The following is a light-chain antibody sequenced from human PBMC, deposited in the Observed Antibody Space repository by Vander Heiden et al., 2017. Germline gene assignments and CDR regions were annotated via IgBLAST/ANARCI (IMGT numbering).Light chain of an antibody. CDR2: DAS. Sequence: EIVLTQSPATLSLSPGERATLSCRASQSVSSYLAWYQQKPGQAPRLLIYDASNRVTGIPARFTGSGSGTDFTLTISSLEPEDFAVYYSHRRSNWGHTFGAGTKVEIK. J-gene: IGKJ4*01. CDR1: QSVSSY. CDR3: HRRSNWGHT. V-gene: IGKV3-11*01.